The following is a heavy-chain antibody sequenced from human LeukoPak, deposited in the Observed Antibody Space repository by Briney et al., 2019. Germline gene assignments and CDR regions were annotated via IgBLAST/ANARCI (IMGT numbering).Heavy chain of an antibody. CDR2: ISRSSSYT. D-gene: IGHD6-13*01. J-gene: IGHJ4*02. CDR1: GFTFSDYY. V-gene: IGHV3-11*06. CDR3: ARVSKYSSSLFFYY. Sequence: GGSLRLSCAASGFTFSDYYMSCIRQAPGKGLEWVSYISRSSSYTNYADSVKGRFTISRDNAKNSLYLQMNSLRAEDTAVYYCARVSKYSSSLFFYYWGQGTLVTVSS.